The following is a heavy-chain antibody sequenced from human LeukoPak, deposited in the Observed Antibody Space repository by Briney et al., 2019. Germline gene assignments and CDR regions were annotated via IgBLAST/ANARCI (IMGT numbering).Heavy chain of an antibody. Sequence: SETLSLTCTVSGGSISSSSYYWGWIRQPPGKGLEWIGSIYYSGSTYYNPSLKSRVTISVDTSKNQFSLKLSSVTAADTAVYYCARVGGIVGATFRWSWFEIWGQGTLVTVSS. J-gene: IGHJ5*02. CDR3: ARVGGIVGATFRWSWFEI. CDR2: IYYSGST. D-gene: IGHD1-26*01. V-gene: IGHV4-39*01. CDR1: GGSISSSSYY.